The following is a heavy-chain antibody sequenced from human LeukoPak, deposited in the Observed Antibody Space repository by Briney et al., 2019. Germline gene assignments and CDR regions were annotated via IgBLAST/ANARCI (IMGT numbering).Heavy chain of an antibody. CDR1: GFTFSTYS. J-gene: IGHJ4*02. CDR2: ITSSSSYA. Sequence: GGSLRLSCAASGFTFSTYSMHWVRQAPGKGLEWVSSITSSSSYAYYADSVKGRFTLSRDNAKNSLYLQMNSLRAEDTAVYYCARGGTYDYAWGTYRPFDYWGQGTLVTVSS. D-gene: IGHD3-16*02. V-gene: IGHV3-21*01. CDR3: ARGGTYDYAWGTYRPFDY.